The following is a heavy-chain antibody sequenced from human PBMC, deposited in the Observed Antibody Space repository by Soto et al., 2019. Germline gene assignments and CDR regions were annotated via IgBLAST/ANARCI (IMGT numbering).Heavy chain of an antibody. J-gene: IGHJ6*02. D-gene: IGHD2-15*01. CDR1: GYSFTSYW. V-gene: IGHV5-51*01. CDR3: ARHPSGGSWRGYYYYGMDV. Sequence: PGESLKISCKVSGYSFTSYWIGWVRQMPGKGLEWMGIIYPGDSDTRYSPSFQGQVTISADKSISTAYLQWSSLKASDTAMYYCARHPSGGSWRGYYYYGMDVWGQGTTVTVYS. CDR2: IYPGDSDT.